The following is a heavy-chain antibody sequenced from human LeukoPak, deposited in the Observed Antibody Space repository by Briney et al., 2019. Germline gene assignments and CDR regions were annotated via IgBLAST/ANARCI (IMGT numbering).Heavy chain of an antibody. D-gene: IGHD3-10*01. J-gene: IGHJ4*02. CDR2: ISSSGSTI. CDR3: ARVGPMVRGAVNRLYYFDY. CDR1: GFTFSNYW. V-gene: IGHV3-11*01. Sequence: GGSLRLSCAASGFTFSNYWMTWVRQAPGKGLEWVSYISSSGSTIYYADSVKGRFTISRDNAKNSLYLQMNSLRAEDTAVYYCARVGPMVRGAVNRLYYFDYWGQGTLVTVSS.